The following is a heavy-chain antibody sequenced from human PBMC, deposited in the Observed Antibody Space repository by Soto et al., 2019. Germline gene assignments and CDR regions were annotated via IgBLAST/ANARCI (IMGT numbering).Heavy chain of an antibody. CDR1: DGSISSYS. CDR2: IYPTGST. J-gene: IGHJ6*02. D-gene: IGHD3-10*01. CDR3: ARAPPGPSPRWVL. V-gene: IGHV4-4*09. Sequence: SETLSLTCTVSDGSISSYSWSWIRQSPEKGLEWLGCIYPTGSTYYHPSLKSRVTISIDTSRNQFSLNLTSVTAADTAVYYCARAPPGPSPRWVLWGQGTTVTVSS.